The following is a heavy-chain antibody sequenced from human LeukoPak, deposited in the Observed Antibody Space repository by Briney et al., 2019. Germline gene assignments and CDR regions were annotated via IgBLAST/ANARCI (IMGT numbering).Heavy chain of an antibody. CDR3: ARDPSYSSSSLGWYFDL. D-gene: IGHD6-6*01. CDR2: IYYSGST. CDR1: GGSISSYY. Sequence: SETLSLTCTVSGGSISSYYWSWIRQPPGKGLEWIGYIYYSGSTNYNPSLKSRVTISVDTSKNQFSLKLSSVTAADTAVYYCARDPSYSSSSLGWYFDLWGRGTLVTVSS. V-gene: IGHV4-59*01. J-gene: IGHJ2*01.